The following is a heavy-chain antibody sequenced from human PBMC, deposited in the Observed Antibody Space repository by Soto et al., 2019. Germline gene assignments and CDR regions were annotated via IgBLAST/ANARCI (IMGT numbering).Heavy chain of an antibody. V-gene: IGHV3-21*01. CDR2: ISYKGGYM. CDR1: GISFSSYT. D-gene: IGHD3-16*01. Sequence: GGSLRLSCAASGISFSSYTMHWVRRAPGKGLEWVSSISYKGGYMFYADSVKGRFTVSRDNAEKSLFLQMNSLRVEDTAVYYCASPKGGAFDIWGQGTMVTVSS. J-gene: IGHJ3*02. CDR3: ASPKGGAFDI.